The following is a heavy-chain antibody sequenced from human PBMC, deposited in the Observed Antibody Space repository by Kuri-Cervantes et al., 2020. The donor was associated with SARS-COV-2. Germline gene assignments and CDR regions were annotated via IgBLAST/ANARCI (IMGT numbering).Heavy chain of an antibody. CDR3: AKGGDFWSGFTYFDS. CDR2: ISSSSSYI. CDR1: GFTFSSYS. V-gene: IGHV3-21*01. D-gene: IGHD3-3*01. Sequence: GGSLRPSCAASGFTFSSYSMNWVRQAPGKGLEWVSSISSSSSYIYYADSVKGRFTISRDNFKNTLFLQMNSLRSEDTAMYYCAKGGDFWSGFTYFDSCGPGTLVTVSS. J-gene: IGHJ4*02.